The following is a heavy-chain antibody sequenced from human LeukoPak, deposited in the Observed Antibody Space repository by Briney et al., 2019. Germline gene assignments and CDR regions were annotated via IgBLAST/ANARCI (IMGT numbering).Heavy chain of an antibody. D-gene: IGHD3-3*01. J-gene: IGHJ4*02. CDR3: ATDRNAGKYYDF. CDR2: IWYDGSNQ. Sequence: GGSLRLSCVASGLRFRNYGMHWVRQAPGKGLEWVAVIWYDGSNQYCVDSVKGRFTVSRDNAKNTLYLQMDSLRAEDTAAYYCATDRNAGKYYDFWGQGTLVTISS. V-gene: IGHV3-33*01. CDR1: GLRFRNYG.